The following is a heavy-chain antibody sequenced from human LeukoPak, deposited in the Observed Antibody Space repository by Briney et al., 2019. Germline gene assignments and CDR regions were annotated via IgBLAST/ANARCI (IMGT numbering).Heavy chain of an antibody. CDR3: ARGECGGSCYPISRYYYYYMDV. D-gene: IGHD2-15*01. Sequence: GASVKVSCKASRGTFSSYTISWVRQAPGQGLEWMGGIIPIFGTANYAQKFQGRVTITADKSTSTAYMELSSLRSEDTAVYYCARGECGGSCYPISRYYYYYMDVWGKGTTVTISS. CDR2: IIPIFGTA. V-gene: IGHV1-69*06. CDR1: RGTFSSYT. J-gene: IGHJ6*03.